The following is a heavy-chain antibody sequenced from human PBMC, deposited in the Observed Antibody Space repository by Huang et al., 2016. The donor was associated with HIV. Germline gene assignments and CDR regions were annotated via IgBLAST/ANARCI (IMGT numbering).Heavy chain of an antibody. CDR3: ATVYRRFRNHDSGDYYFDY. CDR1: GYTLTELS. Sequence: QVQLVQSGAEVKKPGASVKVSCKVSGYTLTELSMHWVRQAHGKGLEGMGSFYPEDGETIYAQKFQGRVTMTEDTSTDTAYMELSSLRSEDTAVYYCATVYRRFRNHDSGDYYFDYWDQGTLVTVSS. V-gene: IGHV1-24*01. D-gene: IGHD3-22*01. CDR2: FYPEDGET. J-gene: IGHJ4*02.